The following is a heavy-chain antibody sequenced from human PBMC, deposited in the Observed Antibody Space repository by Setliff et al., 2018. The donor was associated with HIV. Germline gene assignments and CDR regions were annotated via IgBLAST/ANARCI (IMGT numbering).Heavy chain of an antibody. CDR1: GFSFGDYY. CDR3: ARDHPSYYDFWSGYYTKAFDI. CDR2: ISDSGNTI. J-gene: IGHJ3*02. Sequence: KAGGSLRLSCAASGFSFGDYYVTWIRQAPGKGLEWVSYISDSGNTISYADSVKGRFTISRDNAKNSLFLQMNSLRAEDTALYYCARDHPSYYDFWSGYYTKAFDIWGQGTMVTVSS. V-gene: IGHV3-11*04. D-gene: IGHD3-3*01.